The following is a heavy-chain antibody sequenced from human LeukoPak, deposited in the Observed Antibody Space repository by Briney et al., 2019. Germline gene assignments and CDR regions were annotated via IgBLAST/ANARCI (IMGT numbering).Heavy chain of an antibody. CDR1: GYSFTSYW. CDR2: IYPGDSDT. CDR3: ARREVYYYGSGSYGRSFDI. Sequence: GESLKISCKGSGYSFTSYWIGWVCQMPGKGLEWMGIIYPGDSDTRYSPSFQGQVTISADKSISTAYLQWSSLKASDTAMYYCARREVYYYGSGSYGRSFDIWGQGTMVTVSS. D-gene: IGHD3-10*01. J-gene: IGHJ3*02. V-gene: IGHV5-51*01.